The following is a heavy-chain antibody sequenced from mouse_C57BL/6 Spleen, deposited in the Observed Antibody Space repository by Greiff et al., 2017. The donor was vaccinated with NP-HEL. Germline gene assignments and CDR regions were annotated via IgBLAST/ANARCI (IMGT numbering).Heavy chain of an antibody. CDR2: IYPGDGDT. J-gene: IGHJ4*01. Sequence: QVQLQQSGAELVKPGASVKISCKASGYAFSSYWMNWVKQRPGKGLEWIGQIYPGDGDTNYNGKFKGKATLTADKSSSTAYMQLSSLTSEDSAVYFCARSITRGVYYYAMDYWGQGTSVTVSS. CDR1: GYAFSSYW. CDR3: ARSITRGVYYYAMDY. D-gene: IGHD1-1*01. V-gene: IGHV1-80*01.